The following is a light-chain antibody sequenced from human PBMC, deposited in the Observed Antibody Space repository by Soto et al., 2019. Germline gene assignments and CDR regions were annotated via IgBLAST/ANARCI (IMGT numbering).Light chain of an antibody. CDR2: AAS. Sequence: DVQMTQSPSSLSASVGDRVTITCRESQSIRKYLNWYQQPQGKAPKLXIQAASTLQAGVPSRFSGSGAGTDFTLTISSLRPEDFATDYCQQTYFNTRTFGQGTKVDIK. J-gene: IGKJ1*01. CDR1: QSIRKY. CDR3: QQTYFNTRT. V-gene: IGKV1-39*01.